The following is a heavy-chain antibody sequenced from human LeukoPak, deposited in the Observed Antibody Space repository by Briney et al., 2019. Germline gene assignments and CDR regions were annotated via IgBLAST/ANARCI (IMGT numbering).Heavy chain of an antibody. D-gene: IGHD3-3*01. J-gene: IGHJ3*02. CDR2: IIPIFGTA. CDR3: ARLDYDFWSGYSHAFDI. V-gene: IGHV1-69*05. CDR1: GGTFSSYA. Sequence: ASVKVSCKASGGTFSSYAISWVRQAPGQGLEWMGGIIPIFGTANYAQKFQGRVTITTDESTSTAYMELSGLRSEDTAVYYCARLDYDFWSGYSHAFDIWGQGTMVTVSS.